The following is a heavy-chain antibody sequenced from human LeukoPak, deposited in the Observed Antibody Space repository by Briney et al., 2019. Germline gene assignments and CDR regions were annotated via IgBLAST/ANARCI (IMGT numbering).Heavy chain of an antibody. CDR2: ISYDGSNK. Sequence: GGSLRLSCAASGFSFSSYGMHWVRQAPGKGLEWVAVISYDGSNKYYADSVKGRFTISRDNSKNTLYLQMNSLRAEDTAVYYCAKDYSGYDEGDAFDIWGQGTMVTVSS. J-gene: IGHJ3*02. CDR1: GFSFSSYG. V-gene: IGHV3-30*18. CDR3: AKDYSGYDEGDAFDI. D-gene: IGHD5-12*01.